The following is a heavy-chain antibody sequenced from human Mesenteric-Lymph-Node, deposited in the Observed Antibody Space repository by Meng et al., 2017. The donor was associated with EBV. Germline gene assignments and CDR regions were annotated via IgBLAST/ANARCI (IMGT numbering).Heavy chain of an antibody. V-gene: IGHV3-21*01. CDR1: GFSFSSYN. Sequence: EVQLVESGGGRVKPGGSLRLSCAASGFSFSSYNMNWVRQAPGKGLEWVSCISSSSSHIYYADSVKGRFTISRDNAKNSLYLQMNNLRAEDTAIYYCAGDPGVDYWGQGTLGTVAS. D-gene: IGHD4-17*01. CDR2: ISSSSSHI. J-gene: IGHJ4*02. CDR3: AGDPGVDY.